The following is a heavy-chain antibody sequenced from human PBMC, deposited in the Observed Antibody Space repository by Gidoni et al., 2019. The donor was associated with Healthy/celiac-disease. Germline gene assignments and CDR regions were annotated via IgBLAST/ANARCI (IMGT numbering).Heavy chain of an antibody. V-gene: IGHV4-4*02. Sequence: QVHLPESGPGLVTPSGTLSLTCAVSAGSVSSSNWWSWVRQPPGKGLEWIGEIYHSGSTNYNPSLKSRVTISVDKSKNQFSLKLSSVTAADTAVYYCAREGGYSGYEALDYWGQGTLVTVSS. CDR1: AGSVSSSNW. D-gene: IGHD5-12*01. CDR2: IYHSGST. J-gene: IGHJ4*02. CDR3: AREGGYSGYEALDY.